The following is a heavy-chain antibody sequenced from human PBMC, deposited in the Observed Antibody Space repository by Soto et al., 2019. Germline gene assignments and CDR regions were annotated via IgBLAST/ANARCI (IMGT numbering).Heavy chain of an antibody. J-gene: IGHJ3*02. CDR2: IIPIFGTA. D-gene: IGHD3-3*01. V-gene: IGHV1-69*13. Sequence: SVKVSCKASGGTFSSYAISWVRQAPGQGLEWMGGIIPIFGTANYAQKFQGRVTITADESTSTAYMELSSLRSDDTAVYYCARDHVTIFGVVNSGDAFDIWGQGTMVTVSS. CDR1: GGTFSSYA. CDR3: ARDHVTIFGVVNSGDAFDI.